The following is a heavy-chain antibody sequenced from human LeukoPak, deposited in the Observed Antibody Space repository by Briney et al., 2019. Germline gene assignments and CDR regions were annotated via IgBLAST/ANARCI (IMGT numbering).Heavy chain of an antibody. V-gene: IGHV4-59*01. CDR2: IYYSGST. CDR3: ARGGPRYCSSISCYPPRY. J-gene: IGHJ4*02. Sequence: SETLSLTCTVSGGSISSYYWSWIRQPPGKGLEWIGYIYYSGSTNYNPSLKSRVTISVDTSKNQFSLKLSSVTAADTAVYYCARGGPRYCSSISCYPPRYWGQGTLVTVSS. CDR1: GGSISSYY. D-gene: IGHD2-2*01.